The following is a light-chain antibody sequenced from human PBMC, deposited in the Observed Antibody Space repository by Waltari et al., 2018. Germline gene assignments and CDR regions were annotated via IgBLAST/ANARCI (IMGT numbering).Light chain of an antibody. CDR1: QSVLHSVNNKNY. V-gene: IGKV4-1*01. CDR3: QQYYSSSSIT. CDR2: CAS. Sequence: DIVMTQSPDSLAVSLGESATLNCRSSQSVLHSVNNKNYLPWYQQTPGQPPKLLIYCASTRESGVPDRISGSGSGTDFTLTISSLQPEDVAVYFCQQYYSSSSITFGQGTRLEIK. J-gene: IGKJ5*01.